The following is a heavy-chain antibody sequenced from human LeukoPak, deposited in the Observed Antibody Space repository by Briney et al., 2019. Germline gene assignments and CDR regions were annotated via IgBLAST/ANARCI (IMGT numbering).Heavy chain of an antibody. CDR2: ISDDGRST. CDR3: AKRVPYTSSSVYFDY. V-gene: IGHV3-23*01. Sequence: PGGSLRLSCAASGFTFSSYGMSWVPQAPGKGLEWVSSISDDGRSTYYADSVKGRFTISKDNSKNTMYLQMNNLRAEDTAIYYCAKRVPYTSSSVYFDYWGQGTLVTVSS. D-gene: IGHD6-6*01. CDR1: GFTFSSYG. J-gene: IGHJ4*02.